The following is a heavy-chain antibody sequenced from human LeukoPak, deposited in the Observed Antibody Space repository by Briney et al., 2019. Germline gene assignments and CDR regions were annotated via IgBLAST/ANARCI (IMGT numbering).Heavy chain of an antibody. D-gene: IGHD6-13*01. V-gene: IGHV1-69*05. CDR3: ARGKAAAGTNWFDP. Sequence: SVKVSCKASGGTFSSYAISWVRQAPGQGLEWMGGIIPIFGTANYAQKFQGRVTITTDESTSTAYMELSSLRSEDTAVYYCARGKAAAGTNWFDPWGQGTLVTVSS. CDR2: IIPIFGTA. J-gene: IGHJ5*02. CDR1: GGTFSSYA.